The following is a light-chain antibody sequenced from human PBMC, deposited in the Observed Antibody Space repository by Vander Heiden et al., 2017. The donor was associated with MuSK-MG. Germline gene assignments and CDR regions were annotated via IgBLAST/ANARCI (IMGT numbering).Light chain of an antibody. J-gene: IGKJ2*01. V-gene: IGKV1-5*01. CDR2: DAS. Sequence: DIQMTQSPSTLSASVGDKVAITCRASQSISSWLAWYQQKPGKAPKLLIYDASSLESGVPSRFSGTGSGTEFTLTISSLQPDDFAAYYCQHYSSYGWYTFPQGAKLEIK. CDR3: QHYSSYGWYT. CDR1: QSISSW.